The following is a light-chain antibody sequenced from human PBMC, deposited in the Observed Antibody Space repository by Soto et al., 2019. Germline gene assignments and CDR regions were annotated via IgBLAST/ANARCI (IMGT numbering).Light chain of an antibody. CDR2: DVS. V-gene: IGLV2-14*02. CDR1: SSDVGSYNL. J-gene: IGLJ3*02. CDR3: SSYTSSSTWV. Sequence: QSVLTQPASVSGSPGQSITISCTGTSSDVGSYNLVSWYQQHPGKAPKLMIYDVSNRPSGVSNRFSGSKSGNTASLTISGLQAEDEAEYYCSSYTSSSTWVFGGGTQLTVL.